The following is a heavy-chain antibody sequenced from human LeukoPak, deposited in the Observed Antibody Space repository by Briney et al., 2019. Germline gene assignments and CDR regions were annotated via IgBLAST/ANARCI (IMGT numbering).Heavy chain of an antibody. CDR1: GFSFSNYA. V-gene: IGHV3-23*01. CDR2: ISGSGSST. CDR3: AKSVDTTMVWNY. J-gene: IGHJ4*02. Sequence: GGSLRLSCAASGFSFSNYAMSWVRQAPGKGLAWVSGISGSGSSTYYADSVKGRFTISRNNSKNTLYLQMNSLRAEDTAIYYCAKSVDTTMVWNYWGQGTLVTVSS. D-gene: IGHD5-18*01.